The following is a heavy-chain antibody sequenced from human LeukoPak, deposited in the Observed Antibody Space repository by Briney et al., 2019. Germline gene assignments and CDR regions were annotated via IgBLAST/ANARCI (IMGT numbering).Heavy chain of an antibody. Sequence: SVKVSCKASGGTFSSYAISWVRQAPGQGLEWMGGIIPIFGTANYAQKFQGRVTITADESASTAYMELSSLRSEDTAVYYCAGPAELRFDYWGQGTLVTVSS. J-gene: IGHJ4*02. D-gene: IGHD5-12*01. V-gene: IGHV1-69*13. CDR1: GGTFSSYA. CDR2: IIPIFGTA. CDR3: AGPAELRFDY.